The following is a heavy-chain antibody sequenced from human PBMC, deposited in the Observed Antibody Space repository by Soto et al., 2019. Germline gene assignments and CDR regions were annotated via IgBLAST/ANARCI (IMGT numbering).Heavy chain of an antibody. D-gene: IGHD2-15*01. CDR2: IIPILGIA. CDR1: GGTFSSST. V-gene: IGHV1-69*08. CDR3: AREQVILGTYGMDV. Sequence: QVQLVPSGAEVKKPGSSVKVSCKASGGTFSSSTISWVRQSHGQGLERMGRIIPILGIADYAQNFQGRVTITADKATSTAYMELSSLRSEDTAVYYCAREQVILGTYGMDVWGQGTTVTVSS. J-gene: IGHJ6*02.